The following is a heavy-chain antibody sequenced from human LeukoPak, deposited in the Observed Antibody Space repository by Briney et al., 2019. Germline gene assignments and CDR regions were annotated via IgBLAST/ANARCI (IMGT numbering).Heavy chain of an antibody. V-gene: IGHV4-34*01. CDR2: INHSGAT. J-gene: IGHJ6*03. CDR1: GGSFSDDF. CDR3: ARRSHKYYHDSSDPAYFYYFYMDV. D-gene: IGHD3-22*01. Sequence: PAETLSLTCAVDGGSFSDDFWSWIRDPPGKGLEGIGEINHSGATNLHPSLKSRVTMPVDPSKHQISLTMNSLTAADTAIYYCARRSHKYYHDSSDPAYFYYFYMDVWGDGTTLTVSS.